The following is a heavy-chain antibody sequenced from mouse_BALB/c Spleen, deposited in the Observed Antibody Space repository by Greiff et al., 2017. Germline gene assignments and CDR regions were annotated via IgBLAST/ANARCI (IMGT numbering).Heavy chain of an antibody. Sequence: VMLVESGPGLVAPSQSLSITCTVSGFSLTSYGVHWVRQPPGKGLEWLGVIWAGGSTNYNSALMSRLSISKDNSKSQVFLKMNSLQTDDTAMYCCARESGVYAMDYWGQGTSVTVSA. V-gene: IGHV2-9*02. CDR2: IWAGGST. D-gene: IGHD3-1*01. CDR3: ARESGVYAMDY. CDR1: GFSLTSYG. J-gene: IGHJ4*01.